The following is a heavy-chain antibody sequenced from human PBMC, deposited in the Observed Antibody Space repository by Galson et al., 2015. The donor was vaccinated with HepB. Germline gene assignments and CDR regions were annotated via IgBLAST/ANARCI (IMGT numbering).Heavy chain of an antibody. V-gene: IGHV1-2*06. D-gene: IGHD3-22*01. CDR1: GYTFTGYY. CDR3: ARDMTPSRNYYDSSGRTGGV. CDR2: INPNSGGT. Sequence: SVKVSCKASGYTFTGYYMHWVRQAPGQGLEWMGRINPNSGGTNYAQKFQGRVTMTRDTSISTAYMELSRLRSDDTAVYYCARDMTPSRNYYDSSGRTGGVWGKGTTVTVSS. J-gene: IGHJ6*04.